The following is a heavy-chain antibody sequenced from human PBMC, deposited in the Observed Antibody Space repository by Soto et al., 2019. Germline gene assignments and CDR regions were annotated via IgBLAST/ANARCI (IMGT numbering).Heavy chain of an antibody. CDR2: IIPIFGTA. J-gene: IGHJ3*02. CDR1: GGTFSSYA. CDR3: ARLTVTVTTAGAFDI. V-gene: IGHV1-69*13. Sequence: VKVSCKASGGTFSSYAISWVRQAPGQGLEWMGGIIPIFGTANYAQKFQGRVTITADESTSTAYMELSSLRSEDTAVYYCARLTVTVTTAGAFDIWGQGTMVTVSS. D-gene: IGHD4-4*01.